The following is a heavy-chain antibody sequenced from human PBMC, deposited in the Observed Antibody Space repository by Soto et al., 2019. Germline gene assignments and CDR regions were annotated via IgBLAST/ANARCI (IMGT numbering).Heavy chain of an antibody. Sequence: PSGSLSRTSSVSGGSLSNKTNYWRWIRQPPGKRLEWIGYVYYSGTTNYNPSLKSRVTISVDLSKNQFSLRLSSVTTADTALYYCARTTAVPNTLRSRYFFDYWGQGTLVTVSS. V-gene: IGHV4-61*01. CDR1: GGSLSNKTNY. D-gene: IGHD4-17*01. CDR2: VYYSGTT. J-gene: IGHJ4*02. CDR3: ARTTAVPNTLRSRYFFDY.